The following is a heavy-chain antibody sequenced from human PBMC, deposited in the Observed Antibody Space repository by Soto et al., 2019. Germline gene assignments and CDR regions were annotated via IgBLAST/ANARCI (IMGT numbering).Heavy chain of an antibody. D-gene: IGHD1-20*01. CDR3: VRMYNGAWYGRG. CDR2: IYHGAGT. CDR1: GYSISSGYY. V-gene: IGHV4-38-2*01. Sequence: ETLSLTCAVSGYSISSGYYWGWIRQPPGKALECIGNIYHGAGTYYNPSLKSRVTISVDTSKNQFSLRLTSVTAADTALYYCVRMYNGAWYGRGWGQGIVVTVSS. J-gene: IGHJ4*02.